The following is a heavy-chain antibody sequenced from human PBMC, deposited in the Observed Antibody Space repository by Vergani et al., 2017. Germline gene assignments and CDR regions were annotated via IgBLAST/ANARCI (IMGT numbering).Heavy chain of an antibody. V-gene: IGHV3-30*18. D-gene: IGHD3-22*01. CDR3: AKEKVVVSYYYYYMDV. J-gene: IGHJ6*03. CDR2: ISYDGSNK. Sequence: QVQLVESGGGVVQPGRSLRLSCAASGFTFSSYGMHWVRQAPGKGLEWVAVISYDGSNKYYADSVKGRFTISRDNSKNTLYLQMNSLRAEDTAVYYCAKEKVVVSYYYYYMDVWGKGTTVTVSS. CDR1: GFTFSSYG.